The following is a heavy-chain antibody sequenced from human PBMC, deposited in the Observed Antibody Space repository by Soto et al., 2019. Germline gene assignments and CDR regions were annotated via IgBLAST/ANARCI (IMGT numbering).Heavy chain of an antibody. CDR2: ISAYNGNT. D-gene: IGHD3-3*01. CDR3: ARRSGYSMGYYYYGMDV. CDR1: GYTFTSDG. J-gene: IGHJ6*02. Sequence: EASVKVSCKASGYTFTSDGISWVRQAPGQGLEWMGWISAYNGNTNYAQKLQGRVTMTTDTSTSTAYMELRSLRSDDTAVYYCARRSGYSMGYYYYGMDVWGQGTTVTVS. V-gene: IGHV1-18*01.